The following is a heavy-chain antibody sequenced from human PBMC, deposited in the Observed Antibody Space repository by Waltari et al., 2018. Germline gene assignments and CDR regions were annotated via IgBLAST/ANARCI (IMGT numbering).Heavy chain of an antibody. V-gene: IGHV4-34*01. Sequence: QVQLQQWGAGLLKPSETLSLTCAVYGGSFSGYYWSWIRQPQRKVLEWIWKSNQSGGSHYNPSLRGRRIQPAATSTKQFAMTVRAVTTAETAVCYSARGRDDYYDSSGSIDDWGEGTRVTVSS. CDR1: GGSFSGYY. D-gene: IGHD3-22*01. CDR3: ARGRDDYYDSSGSIDD. J-gene: IGHJ4*02. CDR2: SNQSGGS.